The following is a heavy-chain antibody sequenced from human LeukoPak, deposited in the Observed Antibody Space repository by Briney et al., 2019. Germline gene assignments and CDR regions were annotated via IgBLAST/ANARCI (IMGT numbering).Heavy chain of an antibody. D-gene: IGHD6-13*01. Sequence: GGSLRLSCAAAGFTFSSYWMHWVRQAPGQGLVWVSRINSDGSSASYADSVKGRFTISRDNARNTLYLQMNSLRAEDTAVYYCVLSMAAAGTSWGQGTLVTVSS. V-gene: IGHV3-74*01. CDR3: VLSMAAAGTS. J-gene: IGHJ5*02. CDR1: GFTFSSYW. CDR2: INSDGSSA.